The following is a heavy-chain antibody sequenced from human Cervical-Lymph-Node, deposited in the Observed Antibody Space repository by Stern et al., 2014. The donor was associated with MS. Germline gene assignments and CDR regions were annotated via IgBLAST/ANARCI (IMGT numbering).Heavy chain of an antibody. CDR3: ARVAYCGGDCSAFDS. D-gene: IGHD2-21*02. J-gene: IGHJ4*02. CDR2: IYYSGST. Sequence: VQLVESGPGLVKPSQTLSLICAVSGGSMASSTGGYFWSWIRQPPGKGLEWIGFIYYSGSTYYNPSLKRRTTISVDTSKNHVSLRLTSMTAADTAVYYCARVAYCGGDCSAFDSWGQGTLVTVSS. V-gene: IGHV4-31*11. CDR1: GGSMASSTGGYF.